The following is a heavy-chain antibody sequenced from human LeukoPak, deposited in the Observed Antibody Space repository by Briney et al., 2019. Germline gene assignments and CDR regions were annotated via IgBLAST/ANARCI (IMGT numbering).Heavy chain of an antibody. D-gene: IGHD2-2*01. J-gene: IGHJ4*02. CDR1: GFTFRSYG. CDR3: AKEIIGGPADHYLDN. Sequence: GRSLRLSCAASGFTFRSYGMHWVRQAPGKGLEGVAVLSNDGRNKHYADSVKGRFTISRDNSKNTLYLQMNSLRAEDTGGYYCAKEIIGGPADHYLDNWGQGTQVT. V-gene: IGHV3-30*18. CDR2: LSNDGRNK.